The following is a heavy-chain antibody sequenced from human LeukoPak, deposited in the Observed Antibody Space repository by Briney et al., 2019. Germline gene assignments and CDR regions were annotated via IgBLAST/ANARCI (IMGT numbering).Heavy chain of an antibody. J-gene: IGHJ4*02. V-gene: IGHV3-13*01. CDR1: GFTFSSYD. CDR2: IGIAGDT. CDR3: ARVADIVVVVAAQYFDY. Sequence: GGYLRLSCAASGFTFSSYDMHWVRQATGKGLEWVSAIGIAGDTYYPGSVKGRFTISRENAKNSLYLQMNSLRAGDTAVYYCARVADIVVVVAAQYFDYWGQGTLVTVSS. D-gene: IGHD2-15*01.